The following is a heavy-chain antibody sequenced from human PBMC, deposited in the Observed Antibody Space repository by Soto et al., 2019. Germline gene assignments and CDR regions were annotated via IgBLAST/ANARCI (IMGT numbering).Heavy chain of an antibody. D-gene: IGHD1-26*01. V-gene: IGHV1-69*06. Sequence: GASVKFSCKASGGTFSSYAISWVRQAPGQGLECMGGIIPIFGTANYAQKFQGRVTITAXXXXSXXXMXLXXLRXDXTAVYYCARVRTVGAMRFDPWGQGTLVTVSS. J-gene: IGHJ5*02. CDR3: ARVRTVGAMRFDP. CDR2: IIPIFGTA. CDR1: GGTFSSYA.